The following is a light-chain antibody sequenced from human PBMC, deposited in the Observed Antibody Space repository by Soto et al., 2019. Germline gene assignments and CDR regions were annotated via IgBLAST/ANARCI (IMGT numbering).Light chain of an antibody. Sequence: QSVLTQPPSASGTPGQRVTISCSGSTSNIGSNTVNWYQQLPGTAPKLVIYSNNQRPPGVPDRFSGSKSGTSASLAISGLQSEDEADYYCVAWDDSLNGYVVLGGGTKLTVL. J-gene: IGLJ2*01. CDR2: SNN. CDR3: VAWDDSLNGYVV. V-gene: IGLV1-44*01. CDR1: TSNIGSNT.